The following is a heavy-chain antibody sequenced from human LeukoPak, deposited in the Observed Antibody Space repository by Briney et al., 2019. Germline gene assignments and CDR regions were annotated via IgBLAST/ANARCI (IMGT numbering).Heavy chain of an antibody. Sequence: SVKVSCKASGGTSSSYAISWVRQAPGQGLEWMGGIIPIFGTANYAQKFQGRVTITADESTSTAYMELSSLRSEDTAVYYCARSLTTGYYYYYGMDVWGQGTTVTVSS. CDR3: ARSLTTGYYYYYGMDV. CDR1: GGTSSSYA. D-gene: IGHD4-17*01. V-gene: IGHV1-69*13. J-gene: IGHJ6*02. CDR2: IIPIFGTA.